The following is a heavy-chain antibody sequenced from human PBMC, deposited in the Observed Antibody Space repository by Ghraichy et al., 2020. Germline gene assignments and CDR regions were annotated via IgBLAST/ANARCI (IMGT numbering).Heavy chain of an antibody. CDR3: AKGVTNYDFWSGYTKTTNYFDY. CDR1: GFTFSSYA. D-gene: IGHD3-3*01. V-gene: IGHV3-23*01. CDR2: ISGSGGST. Sequence: GGSLRLSCAASGFTFSSYAMSWVRQAPGKGLEWVSAISGSGGSTYYADSVKGRFTISRDNSKNTLYLQMNSLRAEDTAVYYCAKGVTNYDFWSGYTKTTNYFDYWGQGTLVTVSS. J-gene: IGHJ4*02.